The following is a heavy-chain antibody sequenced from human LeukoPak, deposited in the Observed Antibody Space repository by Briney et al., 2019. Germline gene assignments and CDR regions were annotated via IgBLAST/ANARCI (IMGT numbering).Heavy chain of an antibody. CDR3: AKTNTIFGTQAFDY. CDR2: ISGSGGST. D-gene: IGHD3-3*01. Sequence: GGSLRLSCAASGFTFSRYAMSWVRQAPGKGLEWVSAISGSGGSTYYADSVKGRFTISRDNSKNTLYLQMNSLRAEDTAVYYCAKTNTIFGTQAFDYWGQGTLVTVSS. J-gene: IGHJ4*02. CDR1: GFTFSRYA. V-gene: IGHV3-23*01.